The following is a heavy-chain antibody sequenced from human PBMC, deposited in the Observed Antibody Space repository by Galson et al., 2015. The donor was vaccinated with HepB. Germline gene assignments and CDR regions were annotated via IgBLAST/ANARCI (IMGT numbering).Heavy chain of an antibody. V-gene: IGHV3-48*02. CDR2: ISTSSVTT. Sequence: SLRLSCAASGFTFRYYTMHWVRQAPGKGPEWVSSISTSSVTTYYADSMKGRLTISRDNAKNLLYLQMNSLRDDDTAVYYYARGATLNYAMDVWGQGTTVTVSS. J-gene: IGHJ6*02. CDR3: ARGATLNYAMDV. CDR1: GFTFRYYT.